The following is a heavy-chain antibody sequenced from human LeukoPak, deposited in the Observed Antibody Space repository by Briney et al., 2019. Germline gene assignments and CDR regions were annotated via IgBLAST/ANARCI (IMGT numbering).Heavy chain of an antibody. CDR3: ARDLGGGYSYGWGNYYGMDV. V-gene: IGHV1-18*01. J-gene: IGHJ6*02. D-gene: IGHD5-18*01. Sequence: GASVKVSFKGSGGSFSIYGNSWGRQGQGQGKEWMGWRSAYNRNTNYAQKLQGRVTMTTDTSTSTAYMELRSLRSDDTAVYYCARDLGGGYSYGWGNYYGMDVWGQGTTVTVSS. CDR1: GGSFSIYG. CDR2: RSAYNRNT.